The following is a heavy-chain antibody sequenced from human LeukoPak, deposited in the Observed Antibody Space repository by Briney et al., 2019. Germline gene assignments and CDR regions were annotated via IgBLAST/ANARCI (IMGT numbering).Heavy chain of an antibody. V-gene: IGHV1-69*13. D-gene: IGHD5-12*01. Sequence: GASVKVSCKASGGTFSSYAISWVRQAPGQGLEWMGGIIPIFGTANYAQKFQGRVTITADESTSTVYMELSSLRSEDTAVYYCARVYSGYDCGYWGQGTLVTVSS. CDR1: GGTFSSYA. CDR2: IIPIFGTA. CDR3: ARVYSGYDCGY. J-gene: IGHJ4*02.